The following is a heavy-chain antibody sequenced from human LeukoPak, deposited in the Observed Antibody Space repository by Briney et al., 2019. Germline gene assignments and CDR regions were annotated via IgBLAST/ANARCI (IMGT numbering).Heavy chain of an antibody. D-gene: IGHD2-15*01. Sequence: ASVKVSCKASGYTFTGYYMHWVRQAPGQGLEWMGWIHPNSGGTNYAPKFQGRVTMTRDTSISTAYMELSRLTSDDTAVYYCARVSTGGYSSSAYWGQGTPVTVSS. CDR2: IHPNSGGT. CDR1: GYTFTGYY. J-gene: IGHJ4*02. V-gene: IGHV1-2*02. CDR3: ARVSTGGYSSSAY.